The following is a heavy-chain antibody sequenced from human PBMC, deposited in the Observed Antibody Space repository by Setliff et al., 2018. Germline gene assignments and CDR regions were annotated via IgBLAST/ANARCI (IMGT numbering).Heavy chain of an antibody. Sequence: ASVKVSCKASGYRFTTYGINWVRQAPGQGLEWMGWISPYNGNTKYAQKFQGRVTMTADTSTSTAYMELRSLRFDDTAVYYCARGFDVGAPRTDSFDIWGQGTAVTVSS. CDR3: ARGFDVGAPRTDSFDI. CDR2: ISPYNGNT. J-gene: IGHJ3*02. CDR1: GYRFTTYG. D-gene: IGHD1-26*01. V-gene: IGHV1-18*01.